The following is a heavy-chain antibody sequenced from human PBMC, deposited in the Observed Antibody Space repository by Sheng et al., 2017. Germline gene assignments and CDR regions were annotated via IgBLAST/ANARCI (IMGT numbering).Heavy chain of an antibody. CDR1: GFTVSSNY. J-gene: IGHJ6*02. CDR3: ARSRVVAATLYYYYGMDV. D-gene: IGHD2-15*01. Sequence: EVQLVETGGGLIQPGGSLRLSCAASGFTVSSNYMSWVRQAPGKGLEWVSVIYSGGSTYYADSVKGRFTISRDNSKNTLYLQMNSLRAEDTAVYYCARSRVVAATLYYYYGMDVWDQGP. CDR2: IYSGGST. V-gene: IGHV3-53*02.